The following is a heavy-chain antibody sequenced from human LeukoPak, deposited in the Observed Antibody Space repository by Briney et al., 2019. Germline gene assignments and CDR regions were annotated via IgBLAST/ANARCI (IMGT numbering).Heavy chain of an antibody. V-gene: IGHV1-3*03. CDR2: INTGNGNT. CDR1: GYTFTNYA. J-gene: IGHJ4*02. CDR3: ARAVKYRSGPLTDLLPYYFDY. D-gene: IGHD6-19*01. Sequence: ASVKVSCKASGYTFTNYAMHWVRQAPGQRLEWMGWINTGNGNTKYSQEFQGRVTVTRDTSANTAYMELSSLRSEDMAVYYCARAVKYRSGPLTDLLPYYFDYWGQGTLVTVSS.